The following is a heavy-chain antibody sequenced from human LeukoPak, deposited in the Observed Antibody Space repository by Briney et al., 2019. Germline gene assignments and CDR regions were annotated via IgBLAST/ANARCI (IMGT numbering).Heavy chain of an antibody. Sequence: GGSLRLSCAASGFTVSSNYMTWVRQPPGKGLEWISIMFSGGITYHADSVKGRFTISRDNSKNTLYLQMSSLRPDDTAVYYCAREEMTTVGASYYFFALDVWGQGTTVTVSS. V-gene: IGHV3-66*02. CDR1: GFTVSSNY. D-gene: IGHD4-11*01. CDR2: MFSGGIT. CDR3: AREEMTTVGASYYFFALDV. J-gene: IGHJ6*02.